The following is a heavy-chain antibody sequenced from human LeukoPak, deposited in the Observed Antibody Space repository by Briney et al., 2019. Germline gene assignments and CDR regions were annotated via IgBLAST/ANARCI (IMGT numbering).Heavy chain of an antibody. J-gene: IGHJ4*02. CDR1: GGSISSGSYY. CDR3: ARGLRIYGGPYYFDY. CDR2: IYTSGST. Sequence: PSETLSLTCTVSGGSISSGSYYWSWIRQPAGKGLEWIGRIYTSGSTNYNPSLKSRVTISVDTSKNQFSLKLSSVTVADTAVYYCARGLRIYGGPYYFDYWGQGTLVTVSS. V-gene: IGHV4-61*02. D-gene: IGHD4-23*01.